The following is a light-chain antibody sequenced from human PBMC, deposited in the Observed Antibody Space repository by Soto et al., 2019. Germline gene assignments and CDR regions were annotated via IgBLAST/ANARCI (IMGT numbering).Light chain of an antibody. CDR2: GVS. V-gene: IGKV3-11*01. Sequence: EIVLTQSPATLSLSPGERATLSRRASQSVSSHLAWYQQQPGQAPRLLIYGVSSRATGIPDRFSGSGSGTDVTLTISSLQPDDFATYYCQQYNSYPLTFGGVTRWIS. J-gene: IGKJ4*01. CDR3: QQYNSYPLT. CDR1: QSVSSH.